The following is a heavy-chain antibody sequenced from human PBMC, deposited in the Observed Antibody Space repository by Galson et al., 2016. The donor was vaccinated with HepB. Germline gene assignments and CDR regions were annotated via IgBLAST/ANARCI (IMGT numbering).Heavy chain of an antibody. Sequence: SLRLSCAASGFTFDDYAMHWVRQAPGKGLEWVSGISWNSGTIGYEDSVKGRFTISRDNAKNSLYLQMNSLRAEDTALYYCAKDIRLGSGYGYYFDYWGQGTLVTVSS. D-gene: IGHD5-12*01. CDR3: AKDIRLGSGYGYYFDY. J-gene: IGHJ4*02. CDR1: GFTFDDYA. CDR2: ISWNSGTI. V-gene: IGHV3-9*01.